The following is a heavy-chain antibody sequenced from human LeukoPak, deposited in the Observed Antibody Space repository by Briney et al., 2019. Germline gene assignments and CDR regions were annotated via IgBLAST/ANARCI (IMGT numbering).Heavy chain of an antibody. Sequence: SETLSLTCAVYGGSFSGYYWSWVRQPPGKGLERIGEISHSGNTNYNPSLKSRVTISLDTSKKQFFLRLSSVTAADTAVYYCAMSFYDISDYSLSGAFDIWGQGTMVTVSS. CDR3: AMSFYDISDYSLSGAFDI. J-gene: IGHJ3*02. D-gene: IGHD3-22*01. CDR2: ISHSGNT. V-gene: IGHV4-34*01. CDR1: GGSFSGYY.